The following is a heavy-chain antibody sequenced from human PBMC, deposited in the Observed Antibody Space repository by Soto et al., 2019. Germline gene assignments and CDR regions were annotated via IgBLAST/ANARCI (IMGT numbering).Heavy chain of an antibody. D-gene: IGHD2-15*01. J-gene: IGHJ6*02. Sequence: ASVKVSCKASGGTFSSCSISWVRQAPGQGLEWMGGIIPIFGTADDAQEFQGGVTVTADESTSTAYMELSSLRSEDTAVYYCARKGRRGGDYYYYGMDVWGQGTTVTVSS. CDR1: GGTFSSCS. CDR3: ARKGRRGGDYYYYGMDV. CDR2: IIPIFGTA. V-gene: IGHV1-69*13.